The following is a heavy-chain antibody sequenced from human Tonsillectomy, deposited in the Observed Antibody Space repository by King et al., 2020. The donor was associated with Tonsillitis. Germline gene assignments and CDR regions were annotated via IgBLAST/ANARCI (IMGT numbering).Heavy chain of an antibody. CDR1: GYSFNTYW. CDR3: ARQAPVQYLAPVYDS. Sequence: QLVQSGAEVKKPGESLRISCKASGYSFNTYWIGWVRQMSGKGLEWMGIIYPEDSDTRYNPSFQGQVTISADRSISTAYLQWSSLKASDTAMYYCARQAPVQYLAPVYDSWGQGTLVTVSS. CDR2: IYPEDSDT. D-gene: IGHD2-2*01. V-gene: IGHV5-51*01. J-gene: IGHJ4*02.